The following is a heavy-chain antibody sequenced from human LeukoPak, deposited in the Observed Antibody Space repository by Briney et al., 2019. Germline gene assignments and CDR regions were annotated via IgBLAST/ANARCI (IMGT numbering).Heavy chain of an antibody. V-gene: IGHV3-48*02. J-gene: IGHJ4*02. D-gene: IGHD6-19*01. CDR3: AREEAGSSGWSFDY. CDR1: GFTFSSYS. Sequence: PGGSLRLSCAASGFTFSSYSMNWVRQAPGKGLEWVSHITASGTAMFYADSVKGRFTISRDNAKNSLYLQMNSLRDEDTAVYYCAREEAGSSGWSFDYWGQGTLVTVSS. CDR2: ITASGTAM.